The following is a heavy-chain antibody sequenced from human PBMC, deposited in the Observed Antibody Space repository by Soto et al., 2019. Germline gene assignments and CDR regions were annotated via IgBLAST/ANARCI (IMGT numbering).Heavy chain of an antibody. CDR3: AKHPRASVGADAFDI. V-gene: IGHV3-23*01. J-gene: IGHJ3*02. CDR1: GFPFSHYA. Sequence: GGSLRLSCAASGFPFSHYAMSWVRQAPGKGLEWVSDISGSGGSTYYADSVKGRFTVSRDNSKNTLYLQMNSLRVEDTAIYYCAKHPRASVGADAFDIWGQGTMVTVSS. D-gene: IGHD1-26*01. CDR2: ISGSGGST.